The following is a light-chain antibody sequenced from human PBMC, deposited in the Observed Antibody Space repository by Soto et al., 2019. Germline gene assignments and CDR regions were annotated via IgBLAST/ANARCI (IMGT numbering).Light chain of an antibody. CDR3: QQYGSSQWT. J-gene: IGKJ1*01. CDR1: QSVSSSY. V-gene: IGKV3-20*01. CDR2: GAS. Sequence: EIVLTPSPGTLSLSPGERATLSCRASQSVSSSYLAWYQQKPGQAPRLLIYGASSRATGIPDRFSGSGSGTDFTLTISRLEPEDFAVYYCQQYGSSQWTFGQGTKV.